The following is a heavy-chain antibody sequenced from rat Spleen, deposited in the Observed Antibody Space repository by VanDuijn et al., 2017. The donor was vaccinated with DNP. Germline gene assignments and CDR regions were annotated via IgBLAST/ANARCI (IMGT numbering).Heavy chain of an antibody. CDR2: ITSSGGNT. J-gene: IGHJ2*01. CDR3: VRWNSGHFDY. Sequence: EVQLVESGGDLVQPGRSLKLSCVASGFTFNNYWMAWIRQVPGKGLEWVASITSSGGNTYYPASVKGRFTISRDNARNTLFLQMNSLRSEDMATYYCVRWNSGHFDYWGQGVMVTVSS. V-gene: IGHV5-31*01. D-gene: IGHD4-3*01. CDR1: GFTFNNYW.